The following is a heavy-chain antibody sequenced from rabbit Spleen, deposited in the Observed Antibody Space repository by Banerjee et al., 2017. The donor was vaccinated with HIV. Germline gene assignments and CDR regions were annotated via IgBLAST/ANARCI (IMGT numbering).Heavy chain of an antibody. CDR1: GVSFSSGYD. D-gene: IGHD1-1*01. CDR3: ARGVDYFMFFL. J-gene: IGHJ4*01. CDR2: IYTDSSGRT. V-gene: IGHV1S40*01. Sequence: QQLVESGGGLVKPGASLTLTCKASGVSFSSGYDMCWVRQAPGKGLEWIACIYTDSSGRTDYASWAKGRFTISKISSTTVTLQMTSLTAADTATYFCARGVDYFMFFLWGPGTLVTVS.